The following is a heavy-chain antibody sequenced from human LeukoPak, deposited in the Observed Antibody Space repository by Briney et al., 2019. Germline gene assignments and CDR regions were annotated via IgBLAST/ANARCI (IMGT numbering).Heavy chain of an antibody. CDR1: GGSISSTNYY. V-gene: IGHV4-39*01. J-gene: IGHJ6*03. CDR2: TYYRGST. Sequence: PSETLSLTCTVSGGSISSTNYYWGWIRQPPGKGLEWIGSTYYRGSTYYNPSLQSRVTISVDTSKNQFSLKLYSVTAADTAVYYCARHGFCSGGSCYSWGYYCYMDVWGKGTTVTISS. CDR3: ARHGFCSGGSCYSWGYYCYMDV. D-gene: IGHD2-15*01.